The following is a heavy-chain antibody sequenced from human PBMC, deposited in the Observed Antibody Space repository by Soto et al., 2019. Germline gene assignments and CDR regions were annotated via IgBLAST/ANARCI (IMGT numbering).Heavy chain of an antibody. CDR1: GGPLSRIGYY. J-gene: IGHJ5*02. D-gene: IGHD5-12*01. CDR2: ISNSGST. V-gene: IGHV4-31*03. CDR3: ATSVQMATIPDL. Sequence: SETLSLTCSVSGGPLSRIGYYWSWIRQHPAKGLEWVGYISNSGSTYYNPSLKSCVAMSIDTSKNHVSLTLTSLTAADTAVYYCATSVQMATIPDLWGQGTLVT.